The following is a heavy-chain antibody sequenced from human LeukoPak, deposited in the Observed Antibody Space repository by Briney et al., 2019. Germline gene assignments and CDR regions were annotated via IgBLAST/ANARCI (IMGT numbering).Heavy chain of an antibody. D-gene: IGHD3-10*01. CDR2: INPSSGGT. Sequence: ASVKVSCKASGYTFTGYYIHWVQQAPGQGLEWMGWINPSSGGTYYAQSFQGRVTMTRDTSISTAYMELSRLRSDDTAVYYCARAALGVWFGEPLGGPTEYWGQGTLVTVSS. V-gene: IGHV1-2*02. J-gene: IGHJ4*02. CDR3: ARAALGVWFGEPLGGPTEY. CDR1: GYTFTGYY.